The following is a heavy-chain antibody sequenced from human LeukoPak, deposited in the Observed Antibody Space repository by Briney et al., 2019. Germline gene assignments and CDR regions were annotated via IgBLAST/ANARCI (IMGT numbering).Heavy chain of an antibody. J-gene: IGHJ4*02. CDR2: STTTSST. CDR3: VKDSRVRSSGWYGDY. Sequence: PGGSLRLSCAASGFTFSSYAMAWVRQPQAQGLEWVSSSTTTSSTYYADSVTGRFTVSRDNSKNALSLQMKSLRAEDTAVYYCVKDSRVRSSGWYGDYWGQGTLVTVSS. D-gene: IGHD6-19*01. CDR1: GFTFSSYA. V-gene: IGHV3-23*01.